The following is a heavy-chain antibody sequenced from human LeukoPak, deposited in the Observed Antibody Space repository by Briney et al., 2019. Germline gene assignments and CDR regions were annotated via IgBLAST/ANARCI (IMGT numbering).Heavy chain of an antibody. CDR3: AKYSSSWYVDY. D-gene: IGHD6-13*01. CDR1: GFTFSSYW. V-gene: IGHV3-74*01. J-gene: IGHJ4*02. CDR2: ISGDGSST. Sequence: GGSLRLSCAASGFTFSSYWMHWVRQAPGKGLVWVSYISGDGSSTTYADSVKGRFTISRDNAKNTLDLQMNSLRAEDTAVYYCAKYSSSWYVDYWGQGTLVTVSS.